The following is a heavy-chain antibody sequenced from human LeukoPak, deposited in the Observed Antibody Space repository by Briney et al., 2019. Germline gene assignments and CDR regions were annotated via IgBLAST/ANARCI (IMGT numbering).Heavy chain of an antibody. CDR2: INPNNGGT. CDR3: ARASYYYDSSGYYYVDYFDY. V-gene: IGHV1-2*06. CDR1: GYTFTGYY. Sequence: ASVKVSCKASGYTFTGYYMRWVRQAPGQGLEWMGRINPNNGGTNYAQKFQGRVTMTRDTSISTAYMELSRLRSDDTAVYYCARASYYYDSSGYYYVDYFDYWGQGTLVTVSS. J-gene: IGHJ4*02. D-gene: IGHD3-22*01.